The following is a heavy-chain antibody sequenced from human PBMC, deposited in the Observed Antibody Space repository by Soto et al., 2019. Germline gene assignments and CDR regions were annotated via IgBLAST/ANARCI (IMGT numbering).Heavy chain of an antibody. CDR2: ISGGGDRT. Sequence: DVQLLESGGGLVQPGGSLRLSCVGSGFTFISYAMNWVRQTPGKRLEWVSTISGGGDRTFDADTVKGRFTISRDNSKNTVNLQMNSLRADDTAVYYCARKVLGSTSRPDWWYFDLWGRGTLVTVSS. CDR3: ARKVLGSTSRPDWWYFDL. V-gene: IGHV3-23*01. J-gene: IGHJ2*01. D-gene: IGHD2-2*01. CDR1: GFTFISYA.